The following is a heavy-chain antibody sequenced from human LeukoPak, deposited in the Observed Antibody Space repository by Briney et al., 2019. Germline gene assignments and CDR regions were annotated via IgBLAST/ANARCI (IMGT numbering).Heavy chain of an antibody. CDR3: ASVRDYVL. D-gene: IGHD3-10*02. J-gene: IGHJ4*02. CDR1: RFTISDYN. V-gene: IGHV3-11*01. CDR2: ISTSGDTI. Sequence: GGSLRLSCAASRFTISDYNMSWIRQAPREGVEWGSYISTSGDTIYYADSVKGRFTISRDNAKNSLYLQMNSVRAEDTAVYYCASVRDYVLWGQGTLVTVSS.